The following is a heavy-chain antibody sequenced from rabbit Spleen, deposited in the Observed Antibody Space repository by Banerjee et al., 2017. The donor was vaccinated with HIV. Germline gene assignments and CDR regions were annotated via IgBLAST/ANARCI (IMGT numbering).Heavy chain of an antibody. CDR1: GFSFSGNYY. Sequence: QEQLEESGGDLVKPEGSLTLTCTASGFSFSGNYYMCWVRQAPGKGLEWIACTAGGRSSFTYYASWAKGRFTISKASSTTVTLQMTSLTAADTATYFCARDTATSFSTYGMDLWGPGTLVTVS. CDR3: ARDTATSFSTYGMDL. D-gene: IGHD1-1*01. CDR2: TAGGRSSFT. J-gene: IGHJ6*01. V-gene: IGHV1S45*01.